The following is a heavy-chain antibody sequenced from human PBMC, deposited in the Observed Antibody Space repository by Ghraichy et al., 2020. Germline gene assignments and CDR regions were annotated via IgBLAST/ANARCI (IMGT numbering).Heavy chain of an antibody. Sequence: ASVKVSCKVSGYTLTELSMHWVRQAPGKGLEWMGGFDPEDGETIYAQKFQGRVTMTEDTSTDTAYMELSSLRSEDTAVYYCATTRDNPDYGDYTPGAFDIWGQGTMVTVSS. CDR3: ATTRDNPDYGDYTPGAFDI. J-gene: IGHJ3*02. CDR1: GYTLTELS. CDR2: FDPEDGET. D-gene: IGHD4-17*01. V-gene: IGHV1-24*01.